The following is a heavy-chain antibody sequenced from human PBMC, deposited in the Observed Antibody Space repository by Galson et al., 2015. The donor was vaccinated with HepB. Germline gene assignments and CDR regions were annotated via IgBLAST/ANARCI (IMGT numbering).Heavy chain of an antibody. J-gene: IGHJ6*02. CDR3: AKDLNMISFADSGGMDV. V-gene: IGHV3-30*18. D-gene: IGHD3-16*01. Sequence: SLRLSCAVSGFTFSNYGMHWVRQAPGKGLEWVAFKSYDGSNEYYANSVEGRFTIFRDNSENTLYLQMSSLRAEDTALYFCAKDLNMISFADSGGMDVWGQGTTVTVSS. CDR2: KSYDGSNE. CDR1: GFTFSNYG.